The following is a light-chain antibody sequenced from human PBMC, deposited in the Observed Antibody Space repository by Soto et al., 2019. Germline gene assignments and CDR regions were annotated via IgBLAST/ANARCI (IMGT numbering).Light chain of an antibody. J-gene: IGKJ1*01. CDR3: QQYGSSSWT. CDR2: GAS. CDR1: QSVSSSY. Sequence: EIVLTQSPGTLSLSPGERATLSCRASQSVSSSYLAWYQQKPGQAPRLLIYGASSRATGIPDRFSGSGSGTDLTLTISRLEPEDFAVYYCQQYGSSSWTFGQGTKVEIE. V-gene: IGKV3-20*01.